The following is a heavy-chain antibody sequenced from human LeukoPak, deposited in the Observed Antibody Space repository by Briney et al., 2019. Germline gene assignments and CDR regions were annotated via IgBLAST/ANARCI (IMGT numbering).Heavy chain of an antibody. J-gene: IGHJ6*02. V-gene: IGHV3-48*03. CDR3: ARRVPNYGMDV. CDR2: ISGSGTTI. CDR1: GFTFRTYE. Sequence: PGGSLRLSCAASGFTFRTYEMNWVRQPPGRGLEWVSYISGSGTTIYYADSAKGRFTISRDNAEKSLYLQMNSLRAEDTAVYYYARRVPNYGMDVWGQGTTVTVSS.